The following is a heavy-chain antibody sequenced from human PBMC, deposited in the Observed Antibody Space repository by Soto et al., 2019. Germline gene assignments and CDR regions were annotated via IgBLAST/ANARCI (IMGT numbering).Heavy chain of an antibody. J-gene: IGHJ6*02. CDR3: QDLGGVVVVPAPYGMDV. CDR1: GFTFSSYA. Sequence: EVQLLESGGGLVQPGGSLRLSCAASGFTFSSYAMSWVRQAPGKGLEWVSAISGSGGSTYYADSVKGRFTISRDNSKNTLYLQMNSLRAEDTAVYYCQDLGGVVVVPAPYGMDVWGQGTTVTVSS. D-gene: IGHD2-2*01. CDR2: ISGSGGST. V-gene: IGHV3-23*01.